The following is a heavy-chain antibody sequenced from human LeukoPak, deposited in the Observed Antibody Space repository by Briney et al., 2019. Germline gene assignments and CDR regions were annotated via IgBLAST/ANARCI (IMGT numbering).Heavy chain of an antibody. CDR3: ASYWGSAAVKL. CDR1: GFTFSSYA. D-gene: IGHD7-27*01. J-gene: IGHJ4*02. Sequence: GGSLRLSCAASGFTFSSYAMSWVRQAPGKGLEWVSAISGSGGSTYYADSVKGRFTISRDNSKNTLYLQMNSLRAEDTAVYYWASYWGSAAVKLWGQGTLVTVSS. V-gene: IGHV3-23*01. CDR2: ISGSGGST.